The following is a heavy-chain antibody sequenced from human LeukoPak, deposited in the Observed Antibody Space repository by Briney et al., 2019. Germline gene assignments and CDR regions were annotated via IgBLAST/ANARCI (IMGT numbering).Heavy chain of an antibody. J-gene: IGHJ4*02. CDR1: GFAFSNHW. V-gene: IGHV3-7*02. CDR3: ARNRVRGDS. CDR2: IKEDGSEE. D-gene: IGHD3-16*02. Sequence: PGGSLRLSCAASGFAFSNHWVTWVRQGPGKGLEWVANIKEDGSEEYYMDSVKGRFTISRDNAKNSLYLQMNSLRAEDTATYHCARNRVRGDSWGQGTLVTVSS.